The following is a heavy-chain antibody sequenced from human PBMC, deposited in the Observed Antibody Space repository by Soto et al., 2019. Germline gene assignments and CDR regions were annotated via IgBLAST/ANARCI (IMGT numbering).Heavy chain of an antibody. CDR1: GGSFSGYY. CDR2: INHSGST. D-gene: IGHD5-18*01. Sequence: PSETLSLTCAVYGGSFSGYYWSWIRQPPGKGLEWIGEINHSGSTNYNPSLKSRVTISVDTSKNQFSLKLSSVTAADTAVYYCAIRGYSYGYIDYWGQGTLVTVSS. CDR3: AIRGYSYGYIDY. V-gene: IGHV4-34*01. J-gene: IGHJ4*02.